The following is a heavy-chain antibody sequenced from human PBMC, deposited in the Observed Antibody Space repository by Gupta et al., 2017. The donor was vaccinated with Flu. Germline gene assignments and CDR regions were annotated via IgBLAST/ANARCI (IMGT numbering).Heavy chain of an antibody. Sequence: QMQLVESGGGVVQFGTSLRLSCASSGFTFGCDGLPLVRQALGKGLEWVADIASDGSHKDYADSVRGRFTISRDNSKNTRSLEMDSLRVEDTAVYYCAKDGPWTASCPYYCYYMDVWGKGTTVTVSS. CDR3: AKDGPWTASCPYYCYYMDV. CDR2: IASDGSHK. D-gene: IGHD2-2*01. CDR1: GFTFGCDG. J-gene: IGHJ6*03. V-gene: IGHV3-30*18.